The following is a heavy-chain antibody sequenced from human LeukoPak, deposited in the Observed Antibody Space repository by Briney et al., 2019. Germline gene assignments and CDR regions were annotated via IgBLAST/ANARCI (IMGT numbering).Heavy chain of an antibody. CDR2: IKSKGDGGTT. Sequence: GGSLRLSCAASGSTFSDAWMSWVRNAWMSWVRQAPGRGLEWVGRIKSKGDGGTTDYAAPVKGRFTISRDDSKNTLCLQMNSLNTEDTAVYYCTTVGYGSFDYWGQGTLVTVSS. D-gene: IGHD3-10*01. CDR1: GSTFSDAWMSWVRNAW. J-gene: IGHJ4*02. CDR3: TTVGYGSFDY. V-gene: IGHV3-15*01.